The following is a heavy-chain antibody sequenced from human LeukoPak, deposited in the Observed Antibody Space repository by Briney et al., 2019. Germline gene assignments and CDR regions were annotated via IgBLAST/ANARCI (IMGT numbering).Heavy chain of an antibody. J-gene: IGHJ6*03. V-gene: IGHV4-59*01. Sequence: SETLSLTCTVSGGSISSYYWSWIRQPPGKGLEWIGYIYYSGSTNYNPSLKSRVTISVDTSKNQFSLKLSSVTAADTAVYYCAKEGDTSYYYYYMDVWGKGTTVTVSS. D-gene: IGHD5-18*01. CDR2: IYYSGST. CDR1: GGSISSYY. CDR3: AKEGDTSYYYYYMDV.